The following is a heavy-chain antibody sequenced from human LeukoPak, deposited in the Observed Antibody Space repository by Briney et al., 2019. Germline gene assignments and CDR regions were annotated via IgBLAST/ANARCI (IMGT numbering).Heavy chain of an antibody. J-gene: IGHJ4*02. CDR2: IIPIFGTA. Sequence: SVKVSCKASGGTFSSYAISWVRQAPGQGLEWMGGIIPIFGTANYAQRFQGRVTITADESTSTAYMELSSLRSEDTAVYYCARGLRIAVAGPLYWGQGTLVTVSS. V-gene: IGHV1-69*13. D-gene: IGHD6-19*01. CDR3: ARGLRIAVAGPLY. CDR1: GGTFSSYA.